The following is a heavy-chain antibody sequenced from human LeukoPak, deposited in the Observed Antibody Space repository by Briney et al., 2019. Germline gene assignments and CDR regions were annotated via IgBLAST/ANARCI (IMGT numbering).Heavy chain of an antibody. Sequence: GGSLRLSCATSGSAFSSYSMNWVRQAPGKGLEWVAFIRSNSNSIYYADSVRGRFTISRDNAKNSLYLQMNSLRAEDTAVYYCARDGGYGEYTVDYWGQGTLVTVSS. CDR1: GSAFSSYS. J-gene: IGHJ4*02. V-gene: IGHV3-48*01. CDR2: IRSNSNSI. D-gene: IGHD4-17*01. CDR3: ARDGGYGEYTVDY.